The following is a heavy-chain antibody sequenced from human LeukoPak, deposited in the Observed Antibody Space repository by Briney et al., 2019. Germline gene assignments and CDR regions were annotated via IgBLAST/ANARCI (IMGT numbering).Heavy chain of an antibody. CDR3: ARKHYYGSGSPFWYYYYYMDV. D-gene: IGHD3-10*01. CDR2: IKQDESEK. J-gene: IGHJ6*03. CDR1: GFTFSSYG. V-gene: IGHV3-7*01. Sequence: PGGSLRLSCAASGFTFSSYGMHWVRQAPGKGLEWVANIKQDESEKYYVDSVKGRFTISRDNAKNSLYLQMNSLRAEDTAVYYCARKHYYGSGSPFWYYYYYMDVWGKGTTVTVSS.